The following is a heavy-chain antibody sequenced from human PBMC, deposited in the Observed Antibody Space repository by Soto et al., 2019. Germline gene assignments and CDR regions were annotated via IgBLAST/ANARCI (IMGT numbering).Heavy chain of an antibody. CDR3: ARLIAVANYGMDV. CDR1: GFTFSSYS. Sequence: EVQLVESGGGLVKPGGSLRLSCAASGFTFSSYSMNWVRQAPGKGLEWVSSISSSSSYIYYADSVKGRFTISRGNAKNSLYLQMNSLRAEDTAVYYCARLIAVANYGMDVWGQGTTVTVSS. CDR2: ISSSSSYI. D-gene: IGHD6-19*01. V-gene: IGHV3-21*01. J-gene: IGHJ6*02.